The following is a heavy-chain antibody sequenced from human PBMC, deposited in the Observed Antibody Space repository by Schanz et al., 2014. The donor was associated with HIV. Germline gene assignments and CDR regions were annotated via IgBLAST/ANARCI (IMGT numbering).Heavy chain of an antibody. J-gene: IGHJ5*02. CDR1: GFMFSSYG. V-gene: IGHV3-23*04. CDR3: TGGLYYDSIPFDP. CDR2: VIGSGGIT. Sequence: EVQVVESGGGLVQAGGSLRLSCAASGFMFSSYGMSWVRQAPGKGLEWVSIVIGSGGITYYADSVKGRFAISRDNSKNTLFLQMNSLRAEDTAIYYCTGGLYYDSIPFDPWGQGTLVTVSS. D-gene: IGHD3-22*01.